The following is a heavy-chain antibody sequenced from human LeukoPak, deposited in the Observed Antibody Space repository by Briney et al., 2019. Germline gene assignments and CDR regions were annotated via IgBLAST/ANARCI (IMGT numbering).Heavy chain of an antibody. V-gene: IGHV4-59*01. D-gene: IGHD3/OR15-3a*01. Sequence: SSETLSLTCSVSGGSISSYYWSWIRQPPGKGLEWIGYIYYSGSTNYNPSLKSRVTISVDTSKNQFSLKLSSVTAADTAVYYCARSTGLGWFDPWGQGTLVNVSS. J-gene: IGHJ5*02. CDR2: IYYSGST. CDR1: GGSISSYY. CDR3: ARSTGLGWFDP.